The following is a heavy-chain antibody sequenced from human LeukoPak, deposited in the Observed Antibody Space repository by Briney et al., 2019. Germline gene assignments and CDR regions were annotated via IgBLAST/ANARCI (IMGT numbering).Heavy chain of an antibody. V-gene: IGHV1-2*02. CDR2: INPNSGGT. J-gene: IGHJ5*02. CDR1: GYTFTGYY. Sequence: AASVKVSCKASGYTFTGYYMHWVRQAPGQGLEWMGWINPNSGGTNYAQKFQGRVTMTRDTSISTAYMELSRLRSDDTAVYYCASGCSSTSCGGWFDPWGRGTLVTVSS. D-gene: IGHD2-2*01. CDR3: ASGCSSTSCGGWFDP.